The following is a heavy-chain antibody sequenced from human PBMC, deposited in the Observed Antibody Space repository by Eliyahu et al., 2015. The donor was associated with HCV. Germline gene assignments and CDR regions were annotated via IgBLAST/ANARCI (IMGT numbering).Heavy chain of an antibody. CDR1: GFXAXTTY. CDR3: ARDPGLPVEAFDI. D-gene: IGHD3-16*01. V-gene: IGHV3-53*01. CDR2: IYLSDTT. J-gene: IGHJ3*02. Sequence: EVQLVESGXGLIQPGGSLXLSCSASGFXAXTTYMSWVRQAPGKGLEWISMIYLSDTTYYXDSVKGRFTISRDNSKSTVYLQMNSLRVEDTAVYYCARDPGLPVEAFDIWGQGIMVTVSS.